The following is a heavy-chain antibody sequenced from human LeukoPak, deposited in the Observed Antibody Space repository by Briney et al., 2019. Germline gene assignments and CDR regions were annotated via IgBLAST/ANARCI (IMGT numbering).Heavy chain of an antibody. V-gene: IGHV3-23*01. Sequence: PGGSLRLSCAASGFTLSSYWMSWVRQAPGKGLEWVSAISGSGGSTYYADSVKGRFTISRDNSKNTLYLQMNSLRAEDTAVYYCAKAEGSGSYSGAEYYFDYWGQGTLVTVSS. D-gene: IGHD1-26*01. CDR2: ISGSGGST. CDR3: AKAEGSGSYSGAEYYFDY. J-gene: IGHJ4*02. CDR1: GFTLSSYW.